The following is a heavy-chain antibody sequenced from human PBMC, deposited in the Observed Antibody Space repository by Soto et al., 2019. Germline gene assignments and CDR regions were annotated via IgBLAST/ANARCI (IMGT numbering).Heavy chain of an antibody. CDR1: GGSFSGYY. CDR2: INHSGST. D-gene: IGHD2-2*01. J-gene: IGHJ4*02. V-gene: IGHV4-34*01. Sequence: SETLSLTCAVYGGSFSGYYWSWIRQPPGKGLEWIGEINHSGSTNYNPSLKSRVTISVDTSKNQFSLKLSSVTAADTAVYYCARSSDCSSTSCYPNFDYWGQGTLVTVSS. CDR3: ARSSDCSSTSCYPNFDY.